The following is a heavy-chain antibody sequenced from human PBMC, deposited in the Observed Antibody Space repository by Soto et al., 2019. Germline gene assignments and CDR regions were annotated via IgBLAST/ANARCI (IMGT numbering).Heavy chain of an antibody. D-gene: IGHD2-21*02. J-gene: IGHJ6*02. CDR3: ARDQGSSAGGNSLGIYYYSMDV. CDR2: ISSSSSYI. Sequence: EVQLVESGGGLVKPGGSLRLSCAASGFTFSSYSMNWVRQAPGKGLEWVSSISSSSSYIYYADSVKGRFTISRDNAKNSLYLQMNSLRAEDTAVYYCARDQGSSAGGNSLGIYYYSMDVWGQGTTVTVSS. V-gene: IGHV3-21*01. CDR1: GFTFSSYS.